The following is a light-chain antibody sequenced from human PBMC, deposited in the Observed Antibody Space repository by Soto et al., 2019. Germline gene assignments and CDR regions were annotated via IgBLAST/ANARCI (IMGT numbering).Light chain of an antibody. V-gene: IGLV2-14*01. J-gene: IGLJ2*01. CDR2: EVS. CDR3: TSYTSSSSVV. CDR1: TSDVGGYNY. Sequence: QSVLTQPASVSGSPGQSITISCTGSTSDVGGYNYVSWYQQHPGKAPKLMIYEVSNRPSGVSNRFSGSKSGNTASLTISGLLAQEEADYYCTSYTSSSSVVFGGGTKVTVL.